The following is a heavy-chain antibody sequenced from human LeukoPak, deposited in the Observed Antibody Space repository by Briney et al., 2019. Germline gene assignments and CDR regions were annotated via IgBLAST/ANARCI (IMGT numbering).Heavy chain of an antibody. CDR1: GGSISSYY. D-gene: IGHD3-3*01. J-gene: IGHJ3*02. CDR3: ARDRDYDFWSGSPDAFDI. CDR2: IYHSGST. Sequence: SETLSLTCTVSGGSISSYYWSWIRQPPGKGLEWIGYIYHSGSTYYNPSLKSRVTISVDRSKNQFSLKLSSVTAADTAVYYCARDRDYDFWSGSPDAFDIWGQGTMVTVSS. V-gene: IGHV4-59*12.